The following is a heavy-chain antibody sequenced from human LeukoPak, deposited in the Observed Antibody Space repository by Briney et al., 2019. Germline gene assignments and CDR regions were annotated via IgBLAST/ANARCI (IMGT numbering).Heavy chain of an antibody. D-gene: IGHD3-9*01. J-gene: IGHJ4*02. CDR1: EFTLITYW. V-gene: IGHV3-74*01. Sequence: SLTLSCAASEFTLITYWMHWVRQAPRKGLVWVSRINSDGSTTTYADSVKGRFTISRDNSKNMLYLQLNSLRAEDTAVYYCAKGDPPTYYDILTGQDYWGQGTLVTVSS. CDR2: INSDGSTT. CDR3: AKGDPPTYYDILTGQDY.